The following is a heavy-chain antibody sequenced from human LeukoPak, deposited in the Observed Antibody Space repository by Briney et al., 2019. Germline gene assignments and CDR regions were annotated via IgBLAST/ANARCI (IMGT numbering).Heavy chain of an antibody. CDR3: AKVAKKDVAHYYFDY. Sequence: GGSLRLSCAVSGFTFSSYGMHWVRQAPGKGLEWVAFIRFDGSNEYYTDSVKGRFTISRDNSKNTLYLQMNSLRAEDTAVYYCAKVAKKDVAHYYFDYWGQGTLVTVSS. CDR1: GFTFSSYG. J-gene: IGHJ4*02. V-gene: IGHV3-30*02. CDR2: IRFDGSNE. D-gene: IGHD5-12*01.